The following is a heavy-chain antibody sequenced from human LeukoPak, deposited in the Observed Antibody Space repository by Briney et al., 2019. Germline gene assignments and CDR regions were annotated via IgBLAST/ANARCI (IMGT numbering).Heavy chain of an antibody. J-gene: IGHJ3*02. CDR1: GYTFTSYY. Sequence: ASVKVSCKASGYTFTSYYMHWVRQAPGQGLEWMGIINPSGGSTSYTQKFQGRVTMTRDTSTSTVYMELSSLRSEDTAVYYCAKVEAYYDFWSGLMGAFDIWGQGTMVTVSS. CDR2: INPSGGST. V-gene: IGHV1-46*01. CDR3: AKVEAYYDFWSGLMGAFDI. D-gene: IGHD3-3*01.